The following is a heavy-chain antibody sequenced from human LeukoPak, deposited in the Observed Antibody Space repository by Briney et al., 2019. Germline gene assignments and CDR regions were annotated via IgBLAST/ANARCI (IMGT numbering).Heavy chain of an antibody. D-gene: IGHD2-2*01. CDR2: ISHSGST. Sequence: PSETLSLTCAVYGGSFSNNFWNWIRQTPGKGLEWIGEISHSGSTNYNLSLKSRLTMSVDTSKNQFSLKVTSVTAADTAVYYCARHVVRGRDWFCTSSNCHQRWFDPWGQGTPVTVSS. J-gene: IGHJ5*02. CDR3: ARHVVRGRDWFCTSSNCHQRWFDP. CDR1: GGSFSNNF. V-gene: IGHV4-34*01.